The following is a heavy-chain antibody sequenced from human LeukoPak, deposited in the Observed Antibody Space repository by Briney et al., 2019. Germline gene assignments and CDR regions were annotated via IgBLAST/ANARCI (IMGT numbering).Heavy chain of an antibody. CDR1: GFTFSNYW. CDR2: MKEDGSEE. V-gene: IGHV3-7*01. J-gene: IGHJ5*02. Sequence: GGSLRLSCGASGFTFSNYWMSWVRQAPGKGLGWVANMKEDGSEEYYVDSVKGRFTISRDNAKNPLYLQMNSLRAEDMAVYYCARTLRTFNWFDPWGQGTLVTVSS. D-gene: IGHD3-16*01. CDR3: ARTLRTFNWFDP.